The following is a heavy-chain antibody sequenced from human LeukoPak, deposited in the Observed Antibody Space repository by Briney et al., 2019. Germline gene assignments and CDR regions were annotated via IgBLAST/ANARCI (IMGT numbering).Heavy chain of an antibody. D-gene: IGHD2-15*01. V-gene: IGHV1-69*05. CDR2: IIPIFGTA. CDR1: GGTFSSYA. CDR3: ARAHVGYCSGGSCYGYD. Sequence: ASVKVSCKASGGTFSSYATSWVRQAPGQGLEWMGGIIPIFGTANYAQKFQGRVTITTDESTSTAYMELSSLRSEDTAVYYCARAHVGYCSGGSCYGYDWGQGTLVTVSS. J-gene: IGHJ4*02.